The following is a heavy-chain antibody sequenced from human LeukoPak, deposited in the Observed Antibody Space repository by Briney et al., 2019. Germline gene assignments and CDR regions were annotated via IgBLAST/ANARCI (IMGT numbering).Heavy chain of an antibody. V-gene: IGHV4-34*01. Sequence: PSETLSLTCAVYGGSFSGYYWSWIRQPPGKGLEWIGEINHSGSTNYNPSLKSRVTISVDTSKNQFSLKLSSVTAADTAVYYCARVRRWAIDYWGQGTLVTVSS. J-gene: IGHJ4*02. CDR2: INHSGST. CDR3: ARVRRWAIDY. D-gene: IGHD1-26*01. CDR1: GGSFSGYY.